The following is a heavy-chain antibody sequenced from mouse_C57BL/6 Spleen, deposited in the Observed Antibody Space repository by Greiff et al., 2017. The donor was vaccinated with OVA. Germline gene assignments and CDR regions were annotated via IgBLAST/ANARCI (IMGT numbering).Heavy chain of an antibody. CDR1: GYTFTSYW. D-gene: IGHD1-1*01. CDR3: AKGDGSSPYYAMDY. J-gene: IGHJ4*01. Sequence: QVQVKQPGAELVKPGASVKLSCKASGYTFTSYWMHWVKQRPGQGLEWIGMIHPNSGSTNYNEKFKSKATLTVDKSSSTAYMQLSSLTSEDSAVYYCAKGDGSSPYYAMDYWGQGTSVTVSS. CDR2: IHPNSGST. V-gene: IGHV1-64*01.